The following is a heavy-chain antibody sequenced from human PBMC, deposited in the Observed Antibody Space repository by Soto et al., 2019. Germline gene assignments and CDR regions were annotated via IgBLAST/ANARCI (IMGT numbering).Heavy chain of an antibody. J-gene: IGHJ4*02. CDR1: GGSISSSSYY. CDR3: ARGPSGDKVHY. CDR2: IYYSGST. V-gene: IGHV4-39*01. Sequence: SETLSLTCTVSGGSISSSSYYWGWIRQPPGKGLGWIGSIYYSGSTYYNPSLKSRVTISVDTSKNQFSLKLSSVTAADTAVYYCARGPSGDKVHYWGQGALVTVSS. D-gene: IGHD7-27*01.